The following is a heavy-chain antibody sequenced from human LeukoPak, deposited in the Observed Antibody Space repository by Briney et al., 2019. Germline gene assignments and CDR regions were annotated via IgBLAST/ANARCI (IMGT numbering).Heavy chain of an antibody. V-gene: IGHV3-30-3*01. CDR2: ISHDRSNS. D-gene: IGHD3-10*01. Sequence: PGGSLRLSCAASGFTFSNYAMHWARQAPGKGLEWVAFISHDRSNSCHADSVKGRFTISRDNSKNTLYLQMNSLADEDTAVYYCARDLSGSYMSDYWGQGTRVTVSS. J-gene: IGHJ4*02. CDR1: GFTFSNYA. CDR3: ARDLSGSYMSDY.